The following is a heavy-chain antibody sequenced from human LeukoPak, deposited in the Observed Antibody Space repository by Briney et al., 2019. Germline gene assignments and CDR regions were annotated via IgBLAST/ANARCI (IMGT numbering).Heavy chain of an antibody. Sequence: ASVKVSCKASGYTFTSYTMHWVRQAPGQRLEWMGWINAGDGDTKYSQKLQGRVSITRDTSASTAYMELSSLRSEDTADYYCARVGPSTLDYWGQGTLVTVSS. CDR3: ARVGPSTLDY. V-gene: IGHV1-3*01. D-gene: IGHD1-26*01. CDR2: INAGDGDT. CDR1: GYTFTSYT. J-gene: IGHJ4*02.